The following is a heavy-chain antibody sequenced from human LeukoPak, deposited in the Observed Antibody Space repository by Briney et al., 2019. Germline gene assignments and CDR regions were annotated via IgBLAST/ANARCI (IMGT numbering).Heavy chain of an antibody. CDR3: AKSQLPYCSGGSCFDAFDI. CDR2: ISGSGGST. D-gene: IGHD2-15*01. Sequence: GGSLRLSCAASGFTFSDHYMDWVRQAPGKGLEWVSAISGSGGSTYYADSVKGRFTISRDNSKNTLYLHMNSLRAEDTAVFYRAKSQLPYCSGGSCFDAFDIWGQGTMVTVSS. J-gene: IGHJ3*02. V-gene: IGHV3-23*01. CDR1: GFTFSDHY.